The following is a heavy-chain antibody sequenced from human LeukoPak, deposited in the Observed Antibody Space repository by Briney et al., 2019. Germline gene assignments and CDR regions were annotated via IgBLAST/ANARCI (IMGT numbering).Heavy chain of an antibody. J-gene: IGHJ3*02. V-gene: IGHV4-59*01. Sequence: SSETLSLTCTVSGGSISSYYWSWIRQPPGKGLEWIGYIYYSGSTNYNPSLKSRVTISVDTSKNQFSLKLSSVTAADTAVYYCARHPYYYDSPAAFDIWGQGTMVTVSS. CDR1: GGSISSYY. D-gene: IGHD3-22*01. CDR3: ARHPYYYDSPAAFDI. CDR2: IYYSGST.